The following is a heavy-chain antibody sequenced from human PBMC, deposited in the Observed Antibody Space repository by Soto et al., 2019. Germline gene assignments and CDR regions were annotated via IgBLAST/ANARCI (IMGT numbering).Heavy chain of an antibody. D-gene: IGHD2-15*01. CDR1: GFSLSTSGLG. CDR3: AQSGGTGFDY. V-gene: IGHV2-5*02. Sequence: QITLKESGPTLVKPTQTLTLTCTFSGFSLSTSGLGVGWIRQPPGKALEWLALIYWDDDKRYSPSLRSRLTISRDTAKNQVVLTMTNMDPVDTATDYCAQSGGTGFDYWGQESLVTVSS. J-gene: IGHJ4*02. CDR2: IYWDDDK.